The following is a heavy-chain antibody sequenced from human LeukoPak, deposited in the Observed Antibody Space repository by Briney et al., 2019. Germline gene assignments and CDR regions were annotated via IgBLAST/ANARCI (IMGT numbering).Heavy chain of an antibody. CDR1: GGSISSYY. V-gene: IGHV4-59*01. CDR2: IYYSGST. CDR3: ARVTGYMTEDFFDY. J-gene: IGHJ4*02. D-gene: IGHD6-13*01. Sequence: SETLSLTCTVSGGSISSYYWSWIRQPPGKGLEWIGYIYYSGSTSYNPSLKSRVTISVDTSKNHFSLKLSPVTAADTAVYYCARVTGYMTEDFFDYWGQGTLVTVSS.